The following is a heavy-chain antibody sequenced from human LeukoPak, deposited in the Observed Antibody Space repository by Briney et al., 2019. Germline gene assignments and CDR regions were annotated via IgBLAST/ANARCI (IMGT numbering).Heavy chain of an antibody. Sequence: GGSLRLSFAASGFTFSSYAMSWVRQAPGKGLEWVSAISGSGGSTYYADSVKGRFTISRDNSKNTLYFQMNSLRAEDTAVYYCARAPYGNYYYYYMDVWGKGTTVTVSS. CDR2: ISGSGGST. CDR3: ARAPYGNYYYYYMDV. V-gene: IGHV3-23*01. CDR1: GFTFSSYA. D-gene: IGHD3-10*01. J-gene: IGHJ6*03.